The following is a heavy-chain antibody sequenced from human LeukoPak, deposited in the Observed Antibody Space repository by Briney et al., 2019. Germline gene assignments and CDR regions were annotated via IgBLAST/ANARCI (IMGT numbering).Heavy chain of an antibody. CDR3: ARRTIVVVPAAIPTWFDP. D-gene: IGHD2-2*02. CDR1: GGSFSGYY. J-gene: IGHJ5*02. V-gene: IGHV4-34*01. Sequence: SETLSLTCAVYGGSFSGYYWSWIRQPPGKGLEWIGEINHSGSTNYNPSLKSRVTISVDTSKNQFSLKLSSVTAADTAVYYCARRTIVVVPAAIPTWFDPWGQGTLVTVSS. CDR2: INHSGST.